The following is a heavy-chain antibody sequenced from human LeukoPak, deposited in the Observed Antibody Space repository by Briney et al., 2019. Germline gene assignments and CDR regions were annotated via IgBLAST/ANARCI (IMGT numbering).Heavy chain of an antibody. V-gene: IGHV3-30-3*01. CDR1: GFTFSSYA. D-gene: IGHD5/OR15-5a*01. CDR3: ARASMIHAFDI. Sequence: GGSLRLSCAASGFTFSSYAMHWVRHAPGKGLEWVAVISYNGSNKYYADSVKGRFTISRDNSKNTLYLQMNSLRAEDTAVYYCARASMIHAFDIWGQGTMVTVSS. J-gene: IGHJ3*02. CDR2: ISYNGSNK.